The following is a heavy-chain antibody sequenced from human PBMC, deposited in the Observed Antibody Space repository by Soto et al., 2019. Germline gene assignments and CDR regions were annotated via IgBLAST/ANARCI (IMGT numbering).Heavy chain of an antibody. Sequence: PSVTLSLTSAGCGGSFRGYYWSWIRQPPGKGLEWIGYIYYSGSTNYNPSLKSRVTISVDTSKNQFSLKLSSVTAADTAVYYCARALFGRSTWFDPWGQGTLVTVSS. V-gene: IGHV4-59*01. CDR3: ARALFGRSTWFDP. J-gene: IGHJ5*02. CDR1: GGSFRGYY. D-gene: IGHD3-16*01. CDR2: IYYSGST.